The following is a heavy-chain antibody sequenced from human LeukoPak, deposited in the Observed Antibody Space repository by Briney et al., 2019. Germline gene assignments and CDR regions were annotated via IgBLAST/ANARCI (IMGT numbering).Heavy chain of an antibody. CDR1: GFTFSSYW. Sequence: GGSLRLSCAASGFTFSSYWMHWVRQAPGKGLVWVSRINSDGSSTSYADSVKGRFTISRDNAKNTLYLQMNSLRAEDTAVYYCARGSSGWYPDYYYGMDVWGQGTTVTVSS. J-gene: IGHJ6*02. D-gene: IGHD6-19*01. V-gene: IGHV3-74*01. CDR3: ARGSSGWYPDYYYGMDV. CDR2: INSDGSST.